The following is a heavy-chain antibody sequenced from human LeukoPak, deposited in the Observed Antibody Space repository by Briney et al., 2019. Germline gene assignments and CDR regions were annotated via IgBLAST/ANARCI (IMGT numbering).Heavy chain of an antibody. Sequence: SETLSLTCTVSGGSISSYYWSWIRQPPGKGLEWIGYIYYSGSTNYNPSLKSRVTISVDTSKNQFSLKLSSVTAADTAVYYCARLRTRSFYDSSGYSDAFDIWGQGTMVTVSS. J-gene: IGHJ3*02. CDR3: ARLRTRSFYDSSGYSDAFDI. D-gene: IGHD3-22*01. CDR1: GGSISSYY. V-gene: IGHV4-59*01. CDR2: IYYSGST.